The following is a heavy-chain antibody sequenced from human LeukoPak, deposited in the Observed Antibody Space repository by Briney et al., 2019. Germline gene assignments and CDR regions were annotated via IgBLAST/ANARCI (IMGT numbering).Heavy chain of an antibody. D-gene: IGHD1-1*01. CDR3: ARVATGAPRYYYGTDV. V-gene: IGHV6-1*01. CDR2: TYYRSKWYN. J-gene: IGHJ6*04. Sequence: SQTLSLTCAISGDSVSSNSANWNWIRQSPSRGLEWLGRTYYRSKWYNDYAVSVKSRITINADTSKNQLSLQLNSVTPEDTAVYYCARVATGAPRYYYGTDVWGKGTTVTVSS. CDR1: GDSVSSNSAN.